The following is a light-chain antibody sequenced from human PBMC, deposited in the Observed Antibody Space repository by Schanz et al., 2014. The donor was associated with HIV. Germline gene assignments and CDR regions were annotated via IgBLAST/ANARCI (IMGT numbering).Light chain of an antibody. CDR2: DVS. CDR1: SSDIGTYNL. CDR3: SSYTSSSPWV. J-gene: IGLJ3*02. V-gene: IGLV2-14*02. Sequence: QSALTQPASVSGSPGQSITISCTGTSSDIGTYNLVSWYQQHPGKAPKLMIYDVSYRPSGVSNRFSGSKSGNTASLTISGLQAEDEADYYCSSYTSSSPWVFGGGTKLTVL.